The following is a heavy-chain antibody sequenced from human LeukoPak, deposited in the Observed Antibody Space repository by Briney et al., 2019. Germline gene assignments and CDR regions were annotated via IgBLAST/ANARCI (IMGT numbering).Heavy chain of an antibody. D-gene: IGHD5-18*01. CDR1: GYTFTGYY. V-gene: IGHV1-2*02. CDR2: INPNSGGT. Sequence: GASVKVSCKASGYTFTGYYMHWVRQAPGQGLEWMGWINPNSGGTNYAQKFQGRVTITADESTSTAYMELSSLRSEDTAVYYCARGRGDTAMTYYYYYMDVWGKGTTVTVSS. CDR3: ARGRGDTAMTYYYYYMDV. J-gene: IGHJ6*03.